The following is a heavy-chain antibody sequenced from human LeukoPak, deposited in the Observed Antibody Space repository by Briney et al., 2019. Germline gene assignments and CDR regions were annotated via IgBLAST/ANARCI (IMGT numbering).Heavy chain of an antibody. CDR2: ISDSGGST. V-gene: IGHV3-23*01. CDR1: GFTFNTYG. J-gene: IGHJ4*02. D-gene: IGHD1-1*01. CDR3: AKDTSTGYFDY. Sequence: PGGTLRLSCAASGFTFNTYGMSWVRQAPGKGLEWVSAISDSGGSTYYADSVKGRFTISRDNSKNTLYLQMNSLRAEDMALYYCAKDTSTGYFDYWGQGTLVTVSS.